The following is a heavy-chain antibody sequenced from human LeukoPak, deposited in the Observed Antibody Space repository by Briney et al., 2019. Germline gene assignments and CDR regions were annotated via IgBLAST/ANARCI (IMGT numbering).Heavy chain of an antibody. CDR3: AKGTERYLQLEH. CDR2: IYHTGST. Sequence: SGSLSHTCLVSGDSISDSYWTWIRPPAWEGREYIGYIYHTGSTTYSPSLRGRVTISLDKSKSRFSLKLNSVTTADTAVYFCAKGTERYLQLEHGGQGALVTVSS. V-gene: IGHV4-59*01. CDR1: GDSISDSY. J-gene: IGHJ4*02. D-gene: IGHD1-1*01.